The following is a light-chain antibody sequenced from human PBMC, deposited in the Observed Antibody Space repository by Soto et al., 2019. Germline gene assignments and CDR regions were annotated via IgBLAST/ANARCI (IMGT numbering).Light chain of an antibody. CDR2: DVS. CDR1: SSDVGNYNY. Sequence: QLVLTQPASVSGSPGQSITISCTGTSSDVGNYNYVSWYQQHPGEVPKLMIYDVSNRPSGVSNRFSGSKSGNMASLTISGLQSEDEADYYCSSYAKKGSPIFGGGTQLTVL. CDR3: SSYAKKGSPI. V-gene: IGLV2-14*01. J-gene: IGLJ2*01.